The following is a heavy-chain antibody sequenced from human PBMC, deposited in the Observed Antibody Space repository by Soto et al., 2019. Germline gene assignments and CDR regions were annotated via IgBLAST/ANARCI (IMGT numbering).Heavy chain of an antibody. J-gene: IGHJ4*02. CDR2: IYYSGST. CDR1: GGSISSGGYY. V-gene: IGHV4-31*03. D-gene: IGHD4-17*01. CDR3: ARATDYGDDSYYFDY. Sequence: PSETLSLTCTVSGGSISSGGYYWSWIRQHPGKGLEWIGYIYYSGSTYYNPSLKSRVTISVDTSKNQFSLKLSSVTAADTAVYYCARATDYGDDSYYFDYWGQGTLVTVSS.